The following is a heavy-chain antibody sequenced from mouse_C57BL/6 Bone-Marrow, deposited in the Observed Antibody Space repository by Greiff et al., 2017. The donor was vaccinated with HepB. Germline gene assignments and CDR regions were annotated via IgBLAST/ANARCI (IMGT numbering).Heavy chain of an antibody. D-gene: IGHD1-1*01. J-gene: IGHJ1*03. CDR1: GVDFSRYW. Sequence: PASGVDFSRYWMSWVRRAPGKGLEWIGEINPDSSTINYAPSLKDKFIISRDNAKNTLYLQMSKVRSEDTALYYCARPVGGSSYDWYFDVWGTGTTVTVSS. V-gene: IGHV4-1*01. CDR3: ARPVGGSSYDWYFDV. CDR2: INPDSSTI.